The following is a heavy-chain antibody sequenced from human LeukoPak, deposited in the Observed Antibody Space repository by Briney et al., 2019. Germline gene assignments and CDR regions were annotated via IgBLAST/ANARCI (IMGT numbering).Heavy chain of an antibody. CDR3: ARDLYEQAADY. CDR2: ISTSGITI. Sequence: GGSLRLSCVVSGFTFNYYGMNWVRQAPGKGLEWVSYISTSGITIDYADSVKGRFTISRDIAKNSLYLQMDSLRAEDTALCYCARDLYEQAADYWGQGTLVTVSS. J-gene: IGHJ4*02. D-gene: IGHD5/OR15-5a*01. V-gene: IGHV3-48*03. CDR1: GFTFNYYG.